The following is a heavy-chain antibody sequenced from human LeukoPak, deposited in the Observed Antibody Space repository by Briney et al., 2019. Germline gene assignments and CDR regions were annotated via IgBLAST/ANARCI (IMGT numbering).Heavy chain of an antibody. CDR1: GFTFSSYA. CDR2: ISGSGGST. J-gene: IGHJ5*02. Sequence: GGSLRLSCAASGFTFSSYAMSWVRQAPGKGLEWVSAISGSGGSTYYADSVKGRFTISRDNSKNTLYLQMNSLRAEDTAVYYCVKDRYYYGSGSPRENWFDPWGQGTLVTVSS. CDR3: VKDRYYYGSGSPRENWFDP. V-gene: IGHV3-23*01. D-gene: IGHD3-10*01.